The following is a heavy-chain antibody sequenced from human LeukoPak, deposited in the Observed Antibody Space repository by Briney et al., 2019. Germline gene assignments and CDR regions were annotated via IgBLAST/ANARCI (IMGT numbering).Heavy chain of an antibody. CDR3: ARDGHGGNSFDY. J-gene: IGHJ4*02. Sequence: ASVTVSCTASGYTFTGYYMHWVRQAPGQGLEWMGWINANSGGTDYAQKFQDRVTMTRDTSISTAYMELSRLRSDDTAVYYCARDGHGGNSFDYWGQGTLVTVSS. CDR1: GYTFTGYY. D-gene: IGHD4-23*01. CDR2: INANSGGT. V-gene: IGHV1-2*02.